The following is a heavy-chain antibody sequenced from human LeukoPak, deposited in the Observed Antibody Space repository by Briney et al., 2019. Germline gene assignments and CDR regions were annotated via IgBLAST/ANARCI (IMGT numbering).Heavy chain of an antibody. V-gene: IGHV3-53*01. D-gene: IGHD3-10*01. Sequence: PGGSLRLSCAASGFTVRSNYMSWVRQAPGKGLEWVSVIYRDGSTYYADSVKGRFTISRDNSKNTLYLQMNSLRAEDTAVYYCARDTYGKNYFDYWGRGTLVTVSS. CDR2: IYRDGST. CDR1: GFTVRSNY. CDR3: ARDTYGKNYFDY. J-gene: IGHJ4*02.